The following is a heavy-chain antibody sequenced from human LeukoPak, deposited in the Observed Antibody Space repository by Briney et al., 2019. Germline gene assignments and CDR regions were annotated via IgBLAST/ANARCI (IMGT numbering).Heavy chain of an antibody. CDR3: ARLEVVVIIGEGAFDI. CDR1: GGSISSGGYY. CDR2: IYYSGST. J-gene: IGHJ3*02. V-gene: IGHV4-31*03. D-gene: IGHD3-22*01. Sequence: SETLSLTCTVSGGSISSGGYYWSWIRQHPGKGLEWIGYIYYSGSTYYNPSLKSRVTISVDTSKNQFSLKLSSVTAADTAVYYCARLEVVVIIGEGAFDIWGQGTMVTVSS.